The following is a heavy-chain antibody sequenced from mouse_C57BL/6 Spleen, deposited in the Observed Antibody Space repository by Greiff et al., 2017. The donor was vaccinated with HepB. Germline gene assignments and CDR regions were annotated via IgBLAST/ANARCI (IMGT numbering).Heavy chain of an antibody. CDR2: INPSSGYT. J-gene: IGHJ2*01. V-gene: IGHV1-4*01. Sequence: VQLQQSGAELARPGASVKMSCKASGYTFTSYTMHWVKQRPGQGLEWIGYINPSSGYTKYNQKFKDKATLTADKSSSTAYMQLSSLTSEDSAVYYCARGDYGSSSFYYWGQGTTLTVSS. CDR3: ARGDYGSSSFYY. D-gene: IGHD1-1*01. CDR1: GYTFTSYT.